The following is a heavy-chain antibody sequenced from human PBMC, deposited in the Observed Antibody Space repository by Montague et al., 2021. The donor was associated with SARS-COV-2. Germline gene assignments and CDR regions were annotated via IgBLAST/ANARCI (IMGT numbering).Heavy chain of an antibody. J-gene: IGHJ4*02. Sequence: SETLSLTCSVSGGSISRSSYYWDWIRQPPGKGLEWIGSIHYSGTTYYNPSLKSRVTISVDTSKNQFSLKLSSVTAADTAVYYCARAYSGYVDYWGQGTLVTVSS. CDR3: ARAYSGYVDY. CDR2: IHYSGTT. D-gene: IGHD1-26*01. V-gene: IGHV4-39*07. CDR1: GGSISRSSYY.